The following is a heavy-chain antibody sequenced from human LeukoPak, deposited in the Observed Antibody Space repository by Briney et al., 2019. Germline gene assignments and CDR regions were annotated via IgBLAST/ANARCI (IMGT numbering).Heavy chain of an antibody. D-gene: IGHD3-3*01. J-gene: IGHJ4*02. CDR2: ISYDGSNT. CDR3: ARCRDYNFWSGSAVGY. Sequence: GRSLRLSCAASGFIFSSYAMHWVRQAPGKGLEWVAVISYDGSNTDYADSVKGRFTISRDNSKNTLYLQMNSLRAEDTAVYYCARCRDYNFWSGSAVGYWGQGTLVTVSS. CDR1: GFIFSSYA. V-gene: IGHV3-30-3*01.